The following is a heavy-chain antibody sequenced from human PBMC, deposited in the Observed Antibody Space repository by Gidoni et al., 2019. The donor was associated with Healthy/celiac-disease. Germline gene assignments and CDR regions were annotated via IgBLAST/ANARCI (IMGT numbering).Heavy chain of an antibody. V-gene: IGHV3-30*18. Sequence: QVQLVESGGGVVLPGRSLRLSCAASGFTFSSYGMHWVRQAPGKGLELVAVISYDGSNKYYAESVKGRFTISRDNSKNTLYLQMNSLRAEDTAVYYCAKASIYYYVSDAFDIWGQGTMVTVSS. CDR1: GFTFSSYG. J-gene: IGHJ3*02. CDR2: ISYDGSNK. D-gene: IGHD3-10*02. CDR3: AKASIYYYVSDAFDI.